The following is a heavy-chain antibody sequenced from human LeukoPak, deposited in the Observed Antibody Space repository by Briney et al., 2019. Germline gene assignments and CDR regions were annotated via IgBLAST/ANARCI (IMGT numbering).Heavy chain of an antibody. J-gene: IGHJ6*02. CDR2: IIPILGIA. CDR1: GGTFSSYT. V-gene: IGHV1-69*02. D-gene: IGHD2-2*01. Sequence: ASVKVSCKASGGTFSSYTISWVRQAPGQGLEWMGRIIPILGIANYAQKFQGRVTLTADKSTSTAYMELSSLRSEDTAVYYCARGSQYCSSTSCYDYYYGMDVWGQGTTVTVSS. CDR3: ARGSQYCSSTSCYDYYYGMDV.